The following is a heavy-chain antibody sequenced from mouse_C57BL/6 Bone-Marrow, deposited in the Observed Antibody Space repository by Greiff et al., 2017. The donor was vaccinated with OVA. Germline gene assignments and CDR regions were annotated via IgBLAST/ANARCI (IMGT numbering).Heavy chain of an antibody. CDR2: ISNGGGST. J-gene: IGHJ3*01. CDR3: ARRKDSSGLAY. CDR1: GFTFSDYY. Sequence: EVQGVESGGGLVQPGGSLKLSCAASGFTFSDYYMYWVRQTPEKRLEWVAYISNGGGSTYYPDTVKGRFTISRDKAKNTLYLQMSRLKSEDTAMYYCARRKDSSGLAYWGQGTLVTVSA. V-gene: IGHV5-12*01. D-gene: IGHD3-2*02.